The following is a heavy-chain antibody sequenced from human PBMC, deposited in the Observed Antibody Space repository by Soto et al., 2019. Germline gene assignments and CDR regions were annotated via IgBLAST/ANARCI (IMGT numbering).Heavy chain of an antibody. CDR3: AKCKGRLSNKCYYGMDV. V-gene: IGHV3-23*01. CDR2: SGGRGDV. D-gene: IGHD2-21*02. CDR1: GFTFSNYG. Sequence: EVLLLESGGGLVQPGGSLRLSCVASGFTFSNYGFTWVRQVPGKGLEWVSLSGGRGDVVYADTVKGRFTISRDTPKNTVFLDMNGLRVDDTAVYFCAKCKGRLSNKCYYGMDVWGQGTTVTVS. J-gene: IGHJ6*02.